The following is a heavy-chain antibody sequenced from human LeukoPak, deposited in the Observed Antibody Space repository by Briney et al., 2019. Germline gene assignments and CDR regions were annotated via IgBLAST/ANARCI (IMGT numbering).Heavy chain of an antibody. V-gene: IGHV3-30-3*01. Sequence: PGRSLRLSCAASGFTFSSYAMHWVRQAPGKGLEWVAVISYDGSNKYYADSVKGRFTISRDNSKNTLYLQMNSLRAEDTAVYYCASCPVPAAILGWFDPWGQGTLVTVSS. CDR1: GFTFSSYA. D-gene: IGHD2-2*01. CDR2: ISYDGSNK. J-gene: IGHJ5*02. CDR3: ASCPVPAAILGWFDP.